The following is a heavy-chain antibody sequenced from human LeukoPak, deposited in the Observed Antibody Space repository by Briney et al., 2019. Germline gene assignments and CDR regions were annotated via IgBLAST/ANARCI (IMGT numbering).Heavy chain of an antibody. J-gene: IGHJ6*03. V-gene: IGHV1-46*01. Sequence: GASVKVSCKASGYTFTSYYMHWVRQAPGQGLEWMGIINPSGGSTSYAQKFQGRVTMTRDTSTSTVYMELSSLRSEDTAVYYCARDVGYSSSSGILPYYYYYYYMDVWGKGTTVTVSS. CDR3: ARDVGYSSSSGILPYYYYYYYMDV. CDR1: GYTFTSYY. D-gene: IGHD6-6*01. CDR2: INPSGGST.